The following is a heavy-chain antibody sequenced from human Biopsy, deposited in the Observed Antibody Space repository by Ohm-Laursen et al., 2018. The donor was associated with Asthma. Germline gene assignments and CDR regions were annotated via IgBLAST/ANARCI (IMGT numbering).Heavy chain of an antibody. J-gene: IGHJ4*02. CDR3: ARKAGSCISRTCYSLDF. D-gene: IGHD2-2*01. CDR2: INSVFSTT. V-gene: IGHV1-69*13. Sequence: ASVKVSCKSLGGTFNTYVIGWVRQAPGQGLEWMGGINSVFSTTTYPQKFQDRVTTTADDSTSTVYMELSSLRSEDTAVYYCARKAGSCISRTCYSLDFWGQGTLVTVSS. CDR1: GGTFNTYV.